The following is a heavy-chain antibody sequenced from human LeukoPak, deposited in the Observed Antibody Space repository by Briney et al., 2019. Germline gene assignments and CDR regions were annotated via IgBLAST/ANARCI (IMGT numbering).Heavy chain of an antibody. CDR3: ARDQTISIAAAGTWFDP. Sequence: GASVKVSCKASGDTFTNYGINWVRQAPGQGLEWMRWISSYNDNTNYAQKLQGRVTLTTDTSTSTAYMELRSLRSDDTAVYYCARDQTISIAAAGTWFDPWGQGTLVTVSS. V-gene: IGHV1-18*01. CDR1: GDTFTNYG. D-gene: IGHD6-13*01. J-gene: IGHJ5*02. CDR2: ISSYNDNT.